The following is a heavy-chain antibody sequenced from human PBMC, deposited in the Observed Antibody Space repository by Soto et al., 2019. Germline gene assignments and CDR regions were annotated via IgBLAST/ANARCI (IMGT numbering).Heavy chain of an antibody. D-gene: IGHD6-6*01. CDR2: ISYDGSNK. CDR3: VKDGPRGIAARYYYYYGMDV. V-gene: IGHV3-30*18. J-gene: IGHJ6*02. Sequence: GGSLRLSCAASGFTFSSYGMHWVRQAPGKGLEWVAVISYDGSNKYYADSVKGRFTISRDNSKNTLYLQMNSLRAEDTAVYYCVKDGPRGIAARYYYYYGMDVWGQGTTVTVSS. CDR1: GFTFSSYG.